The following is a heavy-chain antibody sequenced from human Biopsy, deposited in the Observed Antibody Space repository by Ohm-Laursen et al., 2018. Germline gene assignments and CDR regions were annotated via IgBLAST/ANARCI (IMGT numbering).Heavy chain of an antibody. CDR1: GGSISSDY. CDR2: IYYSGST. D-gene: IGHD4-17*01. CDR3: ARDSPSYADYPFDY. V-gene: IGHV4-59*12. J-gene: IGHJ4*02. Sequence: SETLSLTCIVSGGSISSDYWSWIRQTPGKGLEWIGYIYYSGSTNYNPSLKSRVTISVDTSKNQFSLRLRSVTAADTAVYYCARDSPSYADYPFDYWGQGTLVTVSS.